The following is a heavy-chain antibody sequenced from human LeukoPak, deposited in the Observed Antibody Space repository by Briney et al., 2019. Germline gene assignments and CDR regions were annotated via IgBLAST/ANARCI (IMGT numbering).Heavy chain of an antibody. CDR2: ITGSGGST. CDR3: TTVSHFYL. D-gene: IGHD2/OR15-2a*01. V-gene: IGHV3-23*01. Sequence: QPGGSLRLSCAPSGFTFDNFAMTWVRQAPGKGLEWVPEITGSGGSTYYADSVKGRFTISRDNSKNTLYLQMNSLRAEDTAIYYCTTVSHFYLGGQGTLVTVSS. J-gene: IGHJ4*02. CDR1: GFTFDNFA.